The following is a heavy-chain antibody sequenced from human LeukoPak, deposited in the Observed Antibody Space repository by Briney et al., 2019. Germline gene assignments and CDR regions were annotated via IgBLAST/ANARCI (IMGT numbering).Heavy chain of an antibody. CDR3: ARDASICSGGSCFFLYYYDSSGYYLNDY. CDR1: GYTFTSYG. Sequence: ASVKVSCKASGYTFTSYGISWVRQAPGQGLEWMGWISAYNGNTNYAQKLQGRVTMTTDISTSTAYMELRSLRSDDTAVYYCARDASICSGGSCFFLYYYDSSGYYLNDYWGQGTLVTVSS. V-gene: IGHV1-18*01. CDR2: ISAYNGNT. J-gene: IGHJ4*02. D-gene: IGHD3-22*01.